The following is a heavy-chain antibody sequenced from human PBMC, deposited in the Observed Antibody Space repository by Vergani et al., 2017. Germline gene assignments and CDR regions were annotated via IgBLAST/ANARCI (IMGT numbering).Heavy chain of an antibody. CDR2: ISWNSGAV. CDR3: TKGSVYYHDSASHGYDPYTGFDL. CDR1: GITFWKFG. J-gene: IGHJ3*01. Sequence: EVDLVESGGGLAQPGGSLRLSCEASGITFWKFGMHWVRHGPGKGLEWVSGISWNSGAVDYADSVRGRFTISRDNAKNSLFLEMNSLRFEDTAVYFCTKGSVYYHDSASHGYDPYTGFDLWGQGTLVTVSS. V-gene: IGHV3-9*01. D-gene: IGHD5-12*01.